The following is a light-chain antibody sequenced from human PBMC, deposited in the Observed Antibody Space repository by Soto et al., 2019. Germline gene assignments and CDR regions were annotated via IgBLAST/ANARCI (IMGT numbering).Light chain of an antibody. J-gene: IGKJ1*01. Sequence: DIQMTQSPSSVSASVGGRVTITCRASQSVGTWVAWYQQKPGKAPKLLIYGASNLESGVPSRFSGSGSGTEFTLTITTLQPDDFATYFCQHYRRNTWSFGPGTKVDIK. CDR2: GAS. CDR3: QHYRRNTWS. V-gene: IGKV1-5*01. CDR1: QSVGTW.